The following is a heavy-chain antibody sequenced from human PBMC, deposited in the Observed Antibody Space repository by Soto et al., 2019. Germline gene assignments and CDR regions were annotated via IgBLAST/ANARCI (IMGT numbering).Heavy chain of an antibody. CDR2: IIPIFGTA. CDR1: GGTFSTYA. D-gene: IGHD5-18*01. J-gene: IGHJ4*02. Sequence: SLKVSSKASGGTFSTYAISWVRQAPGQGLEWMGGIIPIFGTANYAQKFQGRVTITADKSTSTAYMELSSRRSEDTAVYYCAAIMAMVDYWGQGTLVTVSS. V-gene: IGHV1-69*06. CDR3: AAIMAMVDY.